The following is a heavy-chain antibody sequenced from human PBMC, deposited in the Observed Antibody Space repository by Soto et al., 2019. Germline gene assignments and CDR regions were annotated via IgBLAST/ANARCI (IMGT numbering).Heavy chain of an antibody. CDR1: GGTFSSYA. V-gene: IGHV1-69*13. J-gene: IGHJ5*02. Sequence: SVKVSCKASGGTFSSYAISWVRQAPGQGLDWMGGIIPIFGTANYAQKFQGRATITADESTSTAYMELSSLRSEDTAVYYCARVVLLWFGDDKRNNWFDPWGQGTLVTVSS. CDR2: IIPIFGTA. CDR3: ARVVLLWFGDDKRNNWFDP. D-gene: IGHD3-10*01.